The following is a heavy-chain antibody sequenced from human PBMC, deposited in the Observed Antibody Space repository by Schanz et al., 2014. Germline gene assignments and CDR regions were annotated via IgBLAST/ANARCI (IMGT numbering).Heavy chain of an antibody. J-gene: IGHJ4*02. CDR3: VSSGSYSSYAS. V-gene: IGHV3-23*01. D-gene: IGHD3-10*01. CDR1: GFTFRGYA. Sequence: EVQLLESGGGLVQPGGSLRLSCAASGFTFRGYAMIWVRQAPGRGLEWVSIISGSGGNTYYADAVRGRFTISRDNSKNTLYLQMNSLRAEDTAVYHCVSSGSYSSYASWGQGTLVTVSS. CDR2: ISGSGGNT.